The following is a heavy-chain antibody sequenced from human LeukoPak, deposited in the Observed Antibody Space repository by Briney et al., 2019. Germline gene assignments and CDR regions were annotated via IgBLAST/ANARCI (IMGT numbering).Heavy chain of an antibody. Sequence: GGSLRLSCAASGFTFDDYGMNWVRQAPGKGLQWVSAINWNGDSTAYADSVKGRFTISRDNAKNSLYLQMNSLRVEDTAVFFCARGLYSWKGQISDLGDFDNWGQGTLVTVSS. CDR1: GFTFDDYG. D-gene: IGHD3-16*01. CDR3: ARGLYSWKGQISDLGDFDN. CDR2: INWNGDST. J-gene: IGHJ4*02. V-gene: IGHV3-20*04.